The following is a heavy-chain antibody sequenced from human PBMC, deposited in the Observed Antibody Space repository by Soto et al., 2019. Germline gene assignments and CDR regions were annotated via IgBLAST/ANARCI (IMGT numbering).Heavy chain of an antibody. D-gene: IGHD2-2*01. Sequence: QIQLVQSGAEVKKPGASVKVSCKTSGYTFTNYGVTWVRQAPGQGLEWMGWISSYNVNTNHVEKFQGRVTMTTDTSTSTDYLEMRSLTSDDTAVYFCARFCSTNSCNYSYTPFFDYGGQGTLITVYS. CDR2: ISSYNVNT. J-gene: IGHJ4*02. CDR3: ARFCSTNSCNYSYTPFFDY. CDR1: GYTFTNYG. V-gene: IGHV1-18*04.